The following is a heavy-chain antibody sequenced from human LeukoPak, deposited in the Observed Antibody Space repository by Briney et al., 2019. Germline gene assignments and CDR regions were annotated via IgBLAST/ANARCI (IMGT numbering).Heavy chain of an antibody. Sequence: ASVKVSCKASGYTFTGYYMHWVRQPPGQGLEWMGRINPNSGGTNYAKKFEGRVNMTRDTSISTAYMELSRLRSDDTAVYYCARGSSLSSAMVRGVVDYWGQGTLVTVSS. CDR2: INPNSGGT. CDR3: ARGSSLSSAMVRGVVDY. CDR1: GYTFTGYY. J-gene: IGHJ4*02. D-gene: IGHD3-10*01. V-gene: IGHV1-2*06.